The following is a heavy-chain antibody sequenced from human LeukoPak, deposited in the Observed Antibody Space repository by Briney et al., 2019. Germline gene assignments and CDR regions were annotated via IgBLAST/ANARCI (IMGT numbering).Heavy chain of an antibody. V-gene: IGHV1-2*04. CDR1: GYTFTGYY. Sequence: ASVTVSCKASGYTFTGYYIHWVRQAPGQGLEWMGWINPNSGGTNYAQKFQGWVTMTRDTSITTAYMDLRRLRSDDTPVYYCARALQGVATRGDYYYYYDMDVWGKGTTVTVSS. CDR2: INPNSGGT. J-gene: IGHJ6*04. CDR3: ARALQGVATRGDYYYYYDMDV. D-gene: IGHD5-12*01.